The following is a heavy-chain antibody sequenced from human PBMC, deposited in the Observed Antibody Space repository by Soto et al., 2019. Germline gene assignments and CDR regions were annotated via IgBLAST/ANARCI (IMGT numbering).Heavy chain of an antibody. CDR3: ARGGNWGFDYFDY. CDR2: IKQDGSEK. V-gene: IGHV3-7*05. Sequence: EVQLVESGGGFVQPGGSLRLSCAASGFTFSDYWVTWVRQAPGRGLEWVANIKQDGSEKYYVDSVKGRFTISRDNAKNSLSLQMNSLRAEDTAVYYCARGGNWGFDYFDYWGQGTLVTVSS. D-gene: IGHD7-27*01. CDR1: GFTFSDYW. J-gene: IGHJ4*02.